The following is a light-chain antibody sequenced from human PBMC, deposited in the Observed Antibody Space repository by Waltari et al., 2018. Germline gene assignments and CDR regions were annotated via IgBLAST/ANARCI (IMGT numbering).Light chain of an antibody. Sequence: HSALTLPPSASGSPGPSVTISCTGTCSDVGGYNHVSRYQPHPGKGPELIIYDVRQRPSGVPYRFSGSKSGNTASLTVSGLQAEDEADYYCSSYAGNNNWGVFGGGTKLTVL. CDR1: CSDVGGYNH. V-gene: IGLV2-8*01. J-gene: IGLJ3*02. CDR2: DVR. CDR3: SSYAGNNNWGV.